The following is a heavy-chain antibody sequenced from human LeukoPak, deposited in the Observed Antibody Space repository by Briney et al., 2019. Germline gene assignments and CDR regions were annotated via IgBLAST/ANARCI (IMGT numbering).Heavy chain of an antibody. CDR3: VREAGLYYFDY. J-gene: IGHJ4*02. CDR2: INPDLGGT. D-gene: IGHD3/OR15-3a*01. CDR1: GYTFNDYF. V-gene: IGHV1-2*02. Sequence: SVKVSCKTSGYTFNDYFMHWARQAPGQGLEWMGWINPDLGGTNYAQKFRGRVTMTRDTSLSTAYMELSGLRSDDTAVYYCVREAGLYYFDYWGQGTLVTVSS.